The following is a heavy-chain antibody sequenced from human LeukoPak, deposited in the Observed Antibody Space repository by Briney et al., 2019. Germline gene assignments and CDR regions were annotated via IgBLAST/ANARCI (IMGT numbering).Heavy chain of an antibody. D-gene: IGHD3-16*01. CDR3: ARANGGQFDY. J-gene: IGHJ4*02. Sequence: PGGSLRLSCAASGFTFSSYSMNWVRQAPGKGLEWVSYISSSSSTIYYADSVKGRFTISRDNAKNSLYLQMNSLRAEDTAVYYCARANGGQFDYWGQGTLVTVSS. V-gene: IGHV3-48*01. CDR1: GFTFSSYS. CDR2: ISSSSSTI.